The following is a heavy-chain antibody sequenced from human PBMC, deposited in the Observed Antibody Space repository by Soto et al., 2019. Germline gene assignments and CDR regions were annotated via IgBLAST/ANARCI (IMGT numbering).Heavy chain of an antibody. CDR1: GGTFSSYT. Sequence: QVQLVQSGAEVKKPGSSVKVSCKASGGTFSSYTISWVRQAPGQGLEWMGRIIPILAISNYAQKFQGRVTITADKSTSTAYMELSSLRSEDTAVYYCARLSGGIAAAGDNYWGQGTLVTVSS. CDR2: IIPILAIS. J-gene: IGHJ4*02. CDR3: ARLSGGIAAAGDNY. V-gene: IGHV1-69*02. D-gene: IGHD6-13*01.